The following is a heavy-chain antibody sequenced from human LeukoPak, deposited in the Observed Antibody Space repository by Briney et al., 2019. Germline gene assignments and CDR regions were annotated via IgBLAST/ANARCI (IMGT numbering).Heavy chain of an antibody. J-gene: IGHJ5*02. Sequence: GGSLRLSCTASGFSFTAYWMAWVRQAPGKGLEWVANINEDGRHKNYLDSVKGRFTISRDNAKNSLYLQMNSLRVEDTAVYYCARLHDYGDYGNWFDPWGQGTLVTVSS. CDR3: ARLHDYGDYGNWFDP. CDR2: INEDGRHK. D-gene: IGHD4-17*01. CDR1: GFSFTAYW. V-gene: IGHV3-7*01.